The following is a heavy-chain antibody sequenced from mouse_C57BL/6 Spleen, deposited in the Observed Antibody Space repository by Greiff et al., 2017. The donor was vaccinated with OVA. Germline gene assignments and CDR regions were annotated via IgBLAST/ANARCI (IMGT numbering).Heavy chain of an antibody. CDR3: AKIYYGYDGGAY. J-gene: IGHJ3*01. CDR2: IDPSDSYT. Sequence: QVQLQQPGAELVKPGASVKLSCKASGYTFTSYWMEWVKQRPGQGLAWIGEIDPSDSYTNYNQKFKGKATLTVDTSSSTAYMQLSSLTSEDSAVYYCAKIYYGYDGGAYWGQGTLVTVSA. V-gene: IGHV1-50*01. D-gene: IGHD2-2*01. CDR1: GYTFTSYW.